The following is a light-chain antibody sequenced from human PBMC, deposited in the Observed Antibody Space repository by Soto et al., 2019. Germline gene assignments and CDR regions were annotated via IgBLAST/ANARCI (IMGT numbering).Light chain of an antibody. CDR2: GAS. Sequence: EIVMTQSPVTLSVSPGERATLSCRASQSVSSNLAWYQQKPGQSPRLLMYGASTRGAGIPARFSGSGSGTEFTLTISSLQSEVFAVYYCQQYNNWAPYTFGQGTKLEIK. CDR3: QQYNNWAPYT. CDR1: QSVSSN. V-gene: IGKV3D-15*01. J-gene: IGKJ2*01.